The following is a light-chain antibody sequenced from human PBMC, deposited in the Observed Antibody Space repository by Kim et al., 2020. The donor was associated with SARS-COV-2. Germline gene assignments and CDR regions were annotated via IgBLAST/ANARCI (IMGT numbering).Light chain of an antibody. J-gene: IGLJ3*02. V-gene: IGLV3-25*02. CDR2: KDS. CDR1: SLSKQY. Sequence: SYELTQSPSVSVSPGQTARITCSGDSLSKQYAYWYQQRPGQAPVLVTYKDSERPSGIPERFSGSKSGTSASLAISGLQSEDEADYYCAAWDDSLNGWVFGGGTQLTVL. CDR3: AAWDDSLNGWV.